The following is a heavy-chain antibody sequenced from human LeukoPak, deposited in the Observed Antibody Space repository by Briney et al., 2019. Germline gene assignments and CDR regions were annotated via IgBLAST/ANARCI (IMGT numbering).Heavy chain of an antibody. V-gene: IGHV3-53*01. CDR3: ARGAGSGSSEFDY. J-gene: IGHJ4*02. D-gene: IGHD3-10*01. CDR2: IYSGGST. Sequence: PGGSLRLSCAASGFTFSSYAMHWVRQAPGEGLEWVSVIYSGGSTYYADSVKGRFTISRDNSKNTLYLQMNSLRAEDTAVYYCARGAGSGSSEFDYWGQGTLVTVSS. CDR1: GFTFSSYA.